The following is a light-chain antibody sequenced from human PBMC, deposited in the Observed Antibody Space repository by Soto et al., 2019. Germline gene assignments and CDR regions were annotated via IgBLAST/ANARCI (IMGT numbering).Light chain of an antibody. CDR3: QQSYSTPYT. CDR1: QSITTY. J-gene: IGKJ2*01. Sequence: DIQMTQSPSSLSASVGDRVTITCRASQSITTYLNWYQQKPGKDPKLLIYAASSLQSGVPSRFSGSGSGTDFTLTISSLQPEDFSTYDCQQSYSTPYTFGQGTKLEIK. V-gene: IGKV1-39*01. CDR2: AAS.